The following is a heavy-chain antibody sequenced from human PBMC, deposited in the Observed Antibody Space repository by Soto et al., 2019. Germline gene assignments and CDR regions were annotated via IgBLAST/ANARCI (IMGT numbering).Heavy chain of an antibody. Sequence: SETLSLTCTVSGGSIRSYYWSWIRQPAGKGLEWIGRIYTSGSTNYNPSLKSRVTMSVDTSKNQFSLKLSSVTAADTAVYYCARAGIAVAGTYYYYGMDVWGQGTTVTVSS. CDR2: IYTSGST. V-gene: IGHV4-4*07. J-gene: IGHJ6*02. D-gene: IGHD6-19*01. CDR3: ARAGIAVAGTYYYYGMDV. CDR1: GGSIRSYY.